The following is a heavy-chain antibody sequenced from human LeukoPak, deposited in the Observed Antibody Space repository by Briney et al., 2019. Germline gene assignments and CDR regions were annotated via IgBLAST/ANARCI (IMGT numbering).Heavy chain of an antibody. CDR1: GFTFSSYE. CDR2: ISSSGSTI. J-gene: IGHJ6*02. D-gene: IGHD3-3*01. Sequence: GGSLRLSCAASGFTFSSYEMNWVRQAPGQGLEWVSYISSSGSTIYYADSVKGRFTISRDNAKNSLYLKMNSLRAEDTAVYYCARVWSGYAGGMDVWGQGTTVTVSS. CDR3: ARVWSGYAGGMDV. V-gene: IGHV3-48*03.